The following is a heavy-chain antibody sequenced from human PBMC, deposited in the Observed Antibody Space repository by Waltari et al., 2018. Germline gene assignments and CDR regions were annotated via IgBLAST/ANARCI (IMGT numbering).Heavy chain of an antibody. D-gene: IGHD3-3*01. CDR2: INHSGST. J-gene: IGHJ6*03. CDR1: GGSFSGYY. CDR3: ARRGYDFWSGYPYYYYYYMDV. V-gene: IGHV4-34*01. Sequence: QVQLQQWGAGLLKPSETLSLTCAVYGGSFSGYYWSWIRQPPGKGMEWMGEINHSGSTNYNPSLKSRVTISVDTSKNQFSLKLSSVTAADTAVYYCARRGYDFWSGYPYYYYYYMDVWGKGTTVTVSS.